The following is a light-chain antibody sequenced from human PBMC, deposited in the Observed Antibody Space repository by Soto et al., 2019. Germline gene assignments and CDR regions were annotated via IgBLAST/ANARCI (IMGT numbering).Light chain of an antibody. Sequence: HSALTQPPSASGSPGQSVTISCTGTSSDVGGYKYVSWYQQHPGKAPKLMIFEVNKRPSGVPDRFSGSKSGNTASLTVSGLQAEDEADYYCSSYAGINNLGVFGTGTKLPS. CDR1: SSDVGGYKY. CDR2: EVN. J-gene: IGLJ1*01. CDR3: SSYAGINNLGV. V-gene: IGLV2-8*01.